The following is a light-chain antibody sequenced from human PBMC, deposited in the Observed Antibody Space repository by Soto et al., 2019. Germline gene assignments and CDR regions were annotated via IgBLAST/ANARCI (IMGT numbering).Light chain of an antibody. CDR3: QQSYSTPLT. CDR1: QSISTY. CDR2: LAS. Sequence: DIQMTQSPSSLSASVGDRVTITCRASQSISTYLNWYQQKPGKAPKLLIYLASSLQSGVPSRFSGSGSGTDFTLTISSLQPEDFATYLCQQSYSTPLTFGGGTKVEIK. V-gene: IGKV1-39*01. J-gene: IGKJ4*01.